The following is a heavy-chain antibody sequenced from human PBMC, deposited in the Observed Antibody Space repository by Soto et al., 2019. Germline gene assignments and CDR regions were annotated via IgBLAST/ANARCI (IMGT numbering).Heavy chain of an antibody. D-gene: IGHD3-10*01. CDR1: GFTFSSYI. CDR3: ARDPCYYYASGSFFDP. CDR2: VTSSGDYI. Sequence: PGGSLRLSCAASGFTFSSYIMNWVRQAPGKGLEWVSSVTSSGDYIYYADSLKGRFTISRDNAKNSLYLQMNSLRAGDTAVYYCARDPCYYYASGSFFDPCGQGTPVTVSS. J-gene: IGHJ5*02. V-gene: IGHV3-21*01.